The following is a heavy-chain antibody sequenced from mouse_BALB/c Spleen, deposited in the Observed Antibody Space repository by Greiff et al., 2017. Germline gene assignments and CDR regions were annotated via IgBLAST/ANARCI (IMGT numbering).Heavy chain of an antibody. CDR1: GFTFSSYG. V-gene: IGHV5-6*01. CDR3: ARHRGYDGFAY. Sequence: EVMLVESGGDLVKPGGSLKLSCAASGFTFSSYGMSWVRQTPDKRLEWVATISSGGSYTYYPDSVKGRFTISRDNAKNTLYLQMSSLKSEDTAMYYCARHRGYDGFAYWGQGTLVTVSA. J-gene: IGHJ3*01. CDR2: ISSGGSYT. D-gene: IGHD2-2*01.